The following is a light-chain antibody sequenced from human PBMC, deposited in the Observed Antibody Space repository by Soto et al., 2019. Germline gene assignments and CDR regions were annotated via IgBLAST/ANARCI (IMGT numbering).Light chain of an antibody. CDR3: KQYNNWPPIT. V-gene: IGKV3-15*01. Sequence: EIVMTQSPATLSVSPGERATLSCRASQSVSGNLAWYQQKPGQATRLLIYGASTRATGIPARFSGSGSGTEFTITISSLQSEDFAVYYCKQYNNWPPITFGQGTRLEIK. CDR1: QSVSGN. CDR2: GAS. J-gene: IGKJ5*01.